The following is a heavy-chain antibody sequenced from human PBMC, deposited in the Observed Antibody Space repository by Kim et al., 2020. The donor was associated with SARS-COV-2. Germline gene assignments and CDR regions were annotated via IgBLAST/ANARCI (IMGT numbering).Heavy chain of an antibody. CDR2: IYYSGST. V-gene: IGHV4-59*01. J-gene: IGHJ4*02. CDR1: GGSISSYY. CDR3: ARVNNYYDSPTYFDY. D-gene: IGHD3-22*01. Sequence: SETLSLTCTVSGGSISSYYWSWIRQPPGKGLEWIGYIYYSGSTNYNPSLKSRVTISVDTSKNQFSLKLSSVTAADTAVYYCARVNNYYDSPTYFDYWGQGTLVTVSS.